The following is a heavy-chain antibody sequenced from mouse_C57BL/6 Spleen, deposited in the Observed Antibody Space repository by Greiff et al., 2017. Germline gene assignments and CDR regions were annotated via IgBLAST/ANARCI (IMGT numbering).Heavy chain of an antibody. V-gene: IGHV2-9*01. Sequence: VQLQQSGPGLVAPSQSLSIPCTVSGFSLTSYGVDWVRQPPGKGLEWLGVIWGGGSKNYNSARMSSLGISKDNSKSQVFLKMNSLHTDDTAMYYCAKHGDYYGAWFAYWGQGTLVTVSA. CDR1: GFSLTSYG. J-gene: IGHJ3*01. D-gene: IGHD1-1*01. CDR3: AKHGDYYGAWFAY. CDR2: IWGGGSK.